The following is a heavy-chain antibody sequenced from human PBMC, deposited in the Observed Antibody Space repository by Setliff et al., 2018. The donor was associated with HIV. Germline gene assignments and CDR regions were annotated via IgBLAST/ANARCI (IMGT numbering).Heavy chain of an antibody. CDR1: GGSFSGYY. CDR2: INHSGST. J-gene: IGHJ4*02. V-gene: IGHV4-34*01. CDR3: ARVFPPNFISAFVPGAFDY. D-gene: IGHD3-3*02. Sequence: SETLSLTCAVYGGSFSGYYYTWIRQPPGEGLEWIGEINHSGSTNYNPSLRSRVTISVDTSKNQFSLKQNSVTAADTAVYYCARVFPPNFISAFVPGAFDYWGQGTLVTVSS.